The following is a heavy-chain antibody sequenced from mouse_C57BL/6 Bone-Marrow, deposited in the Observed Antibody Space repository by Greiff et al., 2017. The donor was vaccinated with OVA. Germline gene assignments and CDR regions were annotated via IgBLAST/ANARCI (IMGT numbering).Heavy chain of an antibody. CDR2: IYPRSGNT. V-gene: IGHV1-81*01. J-gene: IGHJ2*01. CDR1: GYTFTSYG. Sequence: VKLVESGAELARPGASVKLSCKASGYTFTSYGISWVKQRTGQGLEWIGEIYPRSGNTYYNEKFKGKATLNADKSSSTAYMELRSLTSEDSAVYFCAKNYYGSSYGGGSYWGQGTTLTVSS. CDR3: AKNYYGSSYGGGSY. D-gene: IGHD1-1*01.